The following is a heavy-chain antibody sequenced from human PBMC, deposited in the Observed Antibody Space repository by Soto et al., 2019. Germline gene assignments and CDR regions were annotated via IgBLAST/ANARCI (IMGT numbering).Heavy chain of an antibody. V-gene: IGHV1-2*02. CDR2: SNHNSSAK. Sequence: ASVKVSCKASGFNFAGYFLHWVRQAPGQGLEWMGWSNHNSSAKKAAQKFQGSITMNWATSISSAYIDLVSLRFDDAAVYYCERAVWRSSQEFDNWGQGTRVTVSS. CDR1: GFNFAGYF. J-gene: IGHJ4*02. CDR3: ERAVWRSSQEFDN. D-gene: IGHD3-16*01.